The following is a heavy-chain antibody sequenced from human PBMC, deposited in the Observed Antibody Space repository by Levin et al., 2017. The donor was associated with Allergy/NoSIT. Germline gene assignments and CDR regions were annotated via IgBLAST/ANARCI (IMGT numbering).Heavy chain of an antibody. CDR2: INHSGST. CDR1: GGSFSGYY. CDR3: ARDPSSIAAPGYFDY. J-gene: IGHJ4*02. D-gene: IGHD6-6*01. V-gene: IGHV4-34*01. Sequence: GSLRLSCAVYGGSFSGYYWSWIRQPPGKGLEWIGEINHSGSTNYNPSLKSRVTISVDTSKNQFSLKLSSVTAADTAGYYCARDPSSIAAPGYFDYWGQGTLVTVSS.